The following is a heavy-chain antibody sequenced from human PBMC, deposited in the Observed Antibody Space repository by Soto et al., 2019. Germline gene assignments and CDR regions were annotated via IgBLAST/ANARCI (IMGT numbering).Heavy chain of an antibody. CDR2: INPSGGGT. CDR3: AKTVEMETIFKH. CDR1: EYAFTSYY. D-gene: IGHD3-3*01. J-gene: IGHJ1*01. Sequence: VASVKVSCKASEYAFTSYYMHWVRQAPGQGLEWMGVINPSGGGTSYAQKFQGRVTMTRDASTSTVYMQLSSLRSEDTAVYYCAKTVEMETIFKHWGQGTLVTVSS. V-gene: IGHV1-46*01.